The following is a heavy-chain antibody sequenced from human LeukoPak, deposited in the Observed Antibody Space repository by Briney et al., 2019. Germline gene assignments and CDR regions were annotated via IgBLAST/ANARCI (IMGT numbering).Heavy chain of an antibody. D-gene: IGHD2-15*01. J-gene: IGHJ4*02. V-gene: IGHV4-39*01. Sequence: SETLSLTCTVSGGSISSSSYYWGWIRQPPGKGLEWIGSIYYSGSTYYNPSLKSRVTISVDTSKNQFSLKLSSVTAADTAVYYCARRATFYCSGGSCHVYYFDYWGQGTLVTVSS. CDR3: ARRATFYCSGGSCHVYYFDY. CDR2: IYYSGST. CDR1: GGSISSSSYY.